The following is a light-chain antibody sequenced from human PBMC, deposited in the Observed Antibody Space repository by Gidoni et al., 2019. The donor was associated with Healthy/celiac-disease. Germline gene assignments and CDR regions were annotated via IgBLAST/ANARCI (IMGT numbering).Light chain of an antibody. V-gene: IGLV3-1*01. CDR3: QAWDSSAADVV. CDR1: KLGDKS. J-gene: IGLJ2*01. CDR2: QDN. Sequence: YELTQPPPASVSSGQTATITCSGAKLGDKSAPWYQQKPGQSPVLVIYQDNKRPSGIPERYSGSHSGNTATLTISGTQAMDEADYYCQAWDSSAADVVFGGGTKLTVL.